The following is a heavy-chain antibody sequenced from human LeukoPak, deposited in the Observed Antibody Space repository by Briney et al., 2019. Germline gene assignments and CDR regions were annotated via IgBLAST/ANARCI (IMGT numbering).Heavy chain of an antibody. CDR2: IRYDGSNK. D-gene: IGHD2-2*01. CDR3: AKDNIYCSSTTCFGWFDP. Sequence: GGSLRLSCAASGFTFSSYGMHWVRQAPGKGLEWVAFIRYDGSNKYYADSVKGRFTISRDNSKNTLYLQMNSLRAEDTAVYYCAKDNIYCSSTTCFGWFDPWGQGTLVTVSS. CDR1: GFTFSSYG. J-gene: IGHJ5*02. V-gene: IGHV3-30*02.